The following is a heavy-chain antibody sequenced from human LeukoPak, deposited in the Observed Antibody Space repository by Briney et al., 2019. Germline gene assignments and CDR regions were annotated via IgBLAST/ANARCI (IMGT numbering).Heavy chain of an antibody. J-gene: IGHJ6*02. CDR1: GFTFDDYA. CDR2: ISGDGGST. D-gene: IGHD6-13*01. CDR3: AKDAPGYSSSWLYYYYGMDV. V-gene: IGHV3-43*02. Sequence: PGGSLRLSCAASGFTFDDYAMHCVRQAPGKGLEWVSLISGDGGSTYYADSVKGRFTISRDNSKNSLYLQMNSLRTEDTALYYCAKDAPGYSSSWLYYYYGMDVWGQGTTVTVSS.